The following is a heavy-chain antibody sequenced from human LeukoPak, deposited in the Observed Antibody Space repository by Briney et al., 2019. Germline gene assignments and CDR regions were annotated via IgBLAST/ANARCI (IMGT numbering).Heavy chain of an antibody. J-gene: IGHJ5*02. V-gene: IGHV1-2*02. CDR1: GYTFTGYY. CDR3: ARKYDILTDNDNWFDP. D-gene: IGHD3-9*01. Sequence: ASVKVSCKASGYTFTGYYMHWVRQARGQGLEWMGWINPNSGGTKYAQKFQGRVTMTRDTSISTAYMELSRLRSDDTAVYYCARKYDILTDNDNWFDPWGQGTLITVSS. CDR2: INPNSGGT.